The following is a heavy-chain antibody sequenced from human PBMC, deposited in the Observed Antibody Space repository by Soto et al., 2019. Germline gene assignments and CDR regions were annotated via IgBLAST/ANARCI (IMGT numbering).Heavy chain of an antibody. D-gene: IGHD3-3*01. J-gene: IGHJ5*02. CDR1: GGSVNGYY. Sequence: SETLSLTCAVYGGSVNGYYWSWIRQPPGKGLEWIGEINHTGGTHYNPSLKSRVTMSVDTSKNQFSLRLSSVTAADTAIYYCATRITVFGLLIPPFDPWGQGTQVTVSS. V-gene: IGHV4-34*01. CDR3: ATRITVFGLLIPPFDP. CDR2: INHTGGT.